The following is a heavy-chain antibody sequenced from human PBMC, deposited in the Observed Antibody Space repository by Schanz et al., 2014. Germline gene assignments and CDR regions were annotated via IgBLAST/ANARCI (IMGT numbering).Heavy chain of an antibody. CDR3: ARDNNWNDGLYYHYGMDV. J-gene: IGHJ6*02. V-gene: IGHV3-48*02. CDR2: ISSSSSAI. Sequence: EVQLVESGGGLVQPGGSLRLSCAASGFTFSTYAMNWARQAPGKGLEWVSYISSSSSAIYYTDSVKGRFTISRDNAKNSLSLQMNALRDDDTAVYYCARDNNWNDGLYYHYGMDVWGQGTTVTVSS. CDR1: GFTFSTYA. D-gene: IGHD1-20*01.